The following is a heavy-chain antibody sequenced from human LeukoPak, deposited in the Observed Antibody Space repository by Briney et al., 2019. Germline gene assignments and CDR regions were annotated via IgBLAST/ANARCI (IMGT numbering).Heavy chain of an antibody. CDR3: ARRSAPIYCSYASCYEIDY. Sequence: ASETLSLTCTVSGDSISSGYYWGWIRQPPGKGLEWIGSIYHSGSTYYNPSLKSRVTISVDTSKNQFSLKLSSVTAADTAVYYCARRSAPIYCSYASCYEIDYWGQGTLVTVSS. CDR2: IYHSGST. J-gene: IGHJ4*02. CDR1: GDSISSGYY. V-gene: IGHV4-38-2*02. D-gene: IGHD2-2*01.